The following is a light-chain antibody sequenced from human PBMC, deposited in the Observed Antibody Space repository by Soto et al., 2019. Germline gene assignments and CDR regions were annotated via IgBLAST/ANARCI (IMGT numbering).Light chain of an antibody. J-gene: IGKJ1*01. CDR1: ESVSSD. CDR2: GAS. V-gene: IGKV3-15*01. CDR3: QQYDTSPWT. Sequence: EIAMTQSPATLSVSPGERATLSCRTSESVSSDLAWYQQKPGQAPRLLIYGASTRATGIPARFSGSGSGTDFTLTIYRLEPEDFAVYYCQQYDTSPWTFGQGTKVEI.